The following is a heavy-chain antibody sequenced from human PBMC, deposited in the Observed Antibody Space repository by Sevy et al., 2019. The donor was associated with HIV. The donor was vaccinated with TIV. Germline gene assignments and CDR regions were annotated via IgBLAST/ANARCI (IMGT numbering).Heavy chain of an antibody. D-gene: IGHD6-19*01. CDR1: GFTFSRSS. CDR2: ISGSSSLR. J-gene: IGHJ6*02. V-gene: IGHV3-21*01. CDR3: ARVAVAGRYYYGMDV. Sequence: GGSLRLSCEASGFTFSRSSMNWVRQASGKGLEWVASISGSSSLRYYVASVKGRFTISRDNAKNSLYLQMNSLRAEDTAVYYCARVAVAGRYYYGMDVWGQGTTVTVSS.